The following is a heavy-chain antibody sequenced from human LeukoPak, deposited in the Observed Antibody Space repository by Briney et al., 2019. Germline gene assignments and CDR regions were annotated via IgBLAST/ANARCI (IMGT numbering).Heavy chain of an antibody. CDR2: ISYDGTYK. CDR1: GFAFISYG. D-gene: IGHD2/OR15-2a*01. Sequence: PGGSLRLSCAASGFAFISYGFHWVRQAPREGLEWVAVISYDGTYKYFADSVKGRFTISRDNSKNTVHLQMNSLRADDTAVYYCARSTVTSSLLLEDLWGQGTLVTVSS. V-gene: IGHV3-30*03. J-gene: IGHJ4*02. CDR3: ARSTVTSSLLLEDL.